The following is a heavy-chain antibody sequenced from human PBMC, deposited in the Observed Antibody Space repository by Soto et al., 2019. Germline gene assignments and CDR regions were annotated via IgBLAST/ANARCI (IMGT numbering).Heavy chain of an antibody. J-gene: IGHJ4*02. CDR3: ARDSSGSYWGVYYFDY. D-gene: IGHD1-26*01. Sequence: EVQLVESGGGLVQPGGSLRLSCAASGFTFSSYWMSWVRQAPGKGLEWVANIKQDGSEKYYVDSVKGRFTISRDNAKNSLYLQMNSLRDEDTAVYYCARDSSGSYWGVYYFDYWGQGILVTVSS. V-gene: IGHV3-7*01. CDR2: IKQDGSEK. CDR1: GFTFSSYW.